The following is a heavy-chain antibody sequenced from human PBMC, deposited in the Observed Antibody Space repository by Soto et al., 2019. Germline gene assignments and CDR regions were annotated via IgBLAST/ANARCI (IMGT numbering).Heavy chain of an antibody. CDR2: ISSSGSTI. CDR3: AIAVIRPWLVFFDY. V-gene: IGHV3-11*01. D-gene: IGHD6-19*01. CDR1: GFTFSDYY. J-gene: IGHJ4*02. Sequence: QVQLVESGGGLVKPGGSLRLSCAASGFTFSDYYMSWIRQAPGKGLEWVSYISSSGSTIYYAASVKGRFTISRDKAKNSLYLRMNRLRAEDTAVYYCAIAVIRPWLVFFDYWGQGTLVTVSS.